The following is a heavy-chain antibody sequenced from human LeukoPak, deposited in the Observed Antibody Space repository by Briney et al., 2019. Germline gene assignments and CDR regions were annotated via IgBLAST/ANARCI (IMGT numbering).Heavy chain of an antibody. J-gene: IGHJ4*02. V-gene: IGHV5-51*01. D-gene: IGHD3-16*01. CDR2: IYPGGSDT. CDR1: GYRFTTYW. Sequence: GESLKISCQGSGYRFTTYWIAWVRQMPGKGLEWMGIIYPGGSDTRYSPSFQGQVTISADKSISTAYLQWSSLKASDTAMYYCAREDPNWGSKYWGQGTLVTVTS. CDR3: AREDPNWGSKY.